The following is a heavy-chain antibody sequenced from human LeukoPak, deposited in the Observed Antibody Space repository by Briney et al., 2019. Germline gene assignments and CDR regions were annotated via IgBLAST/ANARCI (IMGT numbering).Heavy chain of an antibody. CDR3: ARVRVGATTTFDY. D-gene: IGHD1-26*01. V-gene: IGHV4-61*02. Sequence: SETLSLTCTVSDGSISSGSYYWSWIRQPAGKGLEWIGRIYTSGSTNYNPSLKSRVTISVDTSKNQFSLKLSSVTAAGTAVYYCARVRVGATTTFDYWGQGTLVTVSS. CDR2: IYTSGST. J-gene: IGHJ4*02. CDR1: DGSISSGSYY.